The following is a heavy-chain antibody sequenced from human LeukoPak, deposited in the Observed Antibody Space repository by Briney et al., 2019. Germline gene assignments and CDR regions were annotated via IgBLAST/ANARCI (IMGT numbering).Heavy chain of an antibody. J-gene: IGHJ4*02. CDR1: GVSISSSNW. Sequence: PSETLSLTCVVSGVSISSSNWWTWVRQPPGKGLEWIGEIDHSGSTNYNPSLKSRATISVDKSKNQFSLKLISVTAADTDVYYCLIVRGGCSSSSCYFENWGQGTPVTVSS. D-gene: IGHD2-2*01. CDR2: IDHSGST. CDR3: LIVRGGCSSSSCYFEN. V-gene: IGHV4-4*02.